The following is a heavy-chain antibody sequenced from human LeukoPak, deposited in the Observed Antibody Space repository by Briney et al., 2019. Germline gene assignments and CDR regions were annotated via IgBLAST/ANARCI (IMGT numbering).Heavy chain of an antibody. CDR2: ISYDGSNK. J-gene: IGHJ3*02. D-gene: IGHD6-13*01. V-gene: IGHV3-30*18. CDR3: AKDEGGYSSSWYRFGAFDI. Sequence: GGSLILSCAASGFTFSSYGMHRVRQAPGKGLEWVVVISYDGSNKYYADSVKGRFTISRDNSKNTLYLQMNSLRAEDTAVYYCAKDEGGYSSSWYRFGAFDIWGQGTMVTASS. CDR1: GFTFSSYG.